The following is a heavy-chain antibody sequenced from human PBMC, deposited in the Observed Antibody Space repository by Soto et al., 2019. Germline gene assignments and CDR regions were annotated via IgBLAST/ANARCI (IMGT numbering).Heavy chain of an antibody. Sequence: SETLSLTCTVSRGTNTLYPWSCPRQPPGKGLEWIGYIFYTGITNYSPSFKSRVTMSVDTSKNYFSLNLSSVTAADTAVYFCAREGVPTHGLDVWGQGTTVTVSS. CDR2: IFYTGIT. CDR1: RGTNTLYP. CDR3: AREGVPTHGLDV. V-gene: IGHV4-59*01. D-gene: IGHD3-16*01. J-gene: IGHJ6*02.